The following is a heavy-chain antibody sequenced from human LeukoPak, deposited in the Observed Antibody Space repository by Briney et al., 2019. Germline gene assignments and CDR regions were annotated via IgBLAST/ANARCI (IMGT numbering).Heavy chain of an antibody. D-gene: IGHD3-10*01. J-gene: IGHJ6*03. CDR1: GYSISSGYY. CDR3: ARVYGSGSYYNGYYYYYMDV. CDR2: IYHSGNT. V-gene: IGHV4-38-2*02. Sequence: PSETLSLTCTVSGYSISSGYYWGWIRQPPGKGLEWIGSIYHSGNTYYNPSLKSRVTISVDTSKNQFSLKLSSVTAADTAVYYCARVYGSGSYYNGYYYYYMDVWGKGTTVTISS.